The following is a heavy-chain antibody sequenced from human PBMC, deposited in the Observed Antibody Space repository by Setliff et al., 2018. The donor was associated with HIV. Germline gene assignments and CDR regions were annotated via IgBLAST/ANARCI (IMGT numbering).Heavy chain of an antibody. CDR3: ARDPHYYDRSGHYSWFYFDY. Sequence: SETLSLTCTVSGDSFSSNTNHWGWIRQPPGKGLEWIGNIFHSGTTYYNPSLKSRVTIAIDTSKNQFSLKLTSLTAADTAVYFCARDPHYYDRSGHYSWFYFDYWGQGTLVT. V-gene: IGHV4-39*07. J-gene: IGHJ4*02. CDR1: GDSFSSNTNH. D-gene: IGHD3-22*01. CDR2: IFHSGTT.